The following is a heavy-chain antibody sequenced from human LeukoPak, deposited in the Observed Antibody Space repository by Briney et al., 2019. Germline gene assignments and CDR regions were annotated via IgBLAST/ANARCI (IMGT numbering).Heavy chain of an antibody. D-gene: IGHD2-15*01. CDR1: GFTFSSYA. CDR2: ISSSSSTI. Sequence: GGSLRLSCAASGFTFSSYAMNWVRQAPGKGLEWVSYISSSSSTIYYADSVKGRFTISRDNAKNSLYLQMNSLRAEDTAVYYCARDVRDIVVVVAATPGSAFDIWGQGTMVTVSS. J-gene: IGHJ3*02. V-gene: IGHV3-48*04. CDR3: ARDVRDIVVVVAATPGSAFDI.